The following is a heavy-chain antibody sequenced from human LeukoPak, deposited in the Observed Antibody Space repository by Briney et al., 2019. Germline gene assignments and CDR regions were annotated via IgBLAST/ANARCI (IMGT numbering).Heavy chain of an antibody. J-gene: IGHJ3*02. CDR2: VSGSGNT. D-gene: IGHD6-6*01. CDR1: GFTFSSYS. Sequence: GGSLRVSCAASGFTFSSYSMSWVRQAPGKGLEWVSLVSGSGNTHYADSVKGRFTISRDNSKSTLYLQVNSLRAEDTAVYYCAKARWGFSSAFDIWGQGTMVTVSS. CDR3: AKARWGFSSAFDI. V-gene: IGHV3-23*01.